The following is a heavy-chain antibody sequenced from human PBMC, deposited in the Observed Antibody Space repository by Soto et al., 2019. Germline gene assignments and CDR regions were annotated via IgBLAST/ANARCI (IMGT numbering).Heavy chain of an antibody. J-gene: IGHJ4*02. Sequence: GGSLRLSCATSGFTFSTYAMHWVRQAPGKGLEYVSAISSNGGSTYHANSVKGRFTISRDSSKNTLYLQMSSLRAEDTAVYYCVKDLTQTAPVGYYFDYWGQGTLVTVSS. D-gene: IGHD3-10*01. V-gene: IGHV3-64D*08. CDR3: VKDLTQTAPVGYYFDY. CDR1: GFTFSTYA. CDR2: ISSNGGST.